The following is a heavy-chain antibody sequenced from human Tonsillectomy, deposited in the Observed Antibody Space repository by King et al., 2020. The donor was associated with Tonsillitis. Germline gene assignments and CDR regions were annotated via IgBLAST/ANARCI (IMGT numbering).Heavy chain of an antibody. CDR3: AKVSGSSYDACET. CDR1: GFSFDDYA. CDR2: ISWNSGTI. Sequence: EVQLVESGGGLVQPGRSLRLSCAASGFSFDDYAMHWVRQAPGKGLEWVSGISWNSGTIGYADSMKGRFTISRDNAKNSLFLQMDSLRAEDTALYYCAKVSGSSYDACETWGQGTKVIVSS. D-gene: IGHD1-26*01. V-gene: IGHV3-9*01. J-gene: IGHJ3*02.